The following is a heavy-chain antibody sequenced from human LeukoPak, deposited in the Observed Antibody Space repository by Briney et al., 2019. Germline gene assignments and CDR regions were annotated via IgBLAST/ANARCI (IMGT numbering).Heavy chain of an antibody. V-gene: IGHV4-34*01. CDR1: GGSFSGYY. CDR2: INHSGST. Sequence: SETLSLTCAVYGGSFSGYYWSWIRQPPGKGLEWIGEINHSGSTNYNPSLKSRVTVSVDTSKNQFSLKLSSVTAADTAVYYCARAMGAVVPAAIGYRGQGTLVTVSS. CDR3: ARAMGAVVPAAIGY. J-gene: IGHJ4*02. D-gene: IGHD2-2*02.